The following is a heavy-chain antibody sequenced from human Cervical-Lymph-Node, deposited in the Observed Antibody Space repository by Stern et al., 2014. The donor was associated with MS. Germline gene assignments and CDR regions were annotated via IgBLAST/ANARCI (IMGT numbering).Heavy chain of an antibody. Sequence: VQLVQSGAEVKKPGASVQVSCKASGYTFTDYYIHWVRQAPGQGLEWMGWINPNSGGRNYAQKFQGWVTMTRDTSLSTAYMDLSRLRSDDTAVYYCARGGRSSGWSPPDAFDIWGQGTMVTVSS. CDR3: ARGGRSSGWSPPDAFDI. J-gene: IGHJ3*02. CDR2: INPNSGGR. D-gene: IGHD6-19*01. V-gene: IGHV1-2*04. CDR1: GYTFTDYY.